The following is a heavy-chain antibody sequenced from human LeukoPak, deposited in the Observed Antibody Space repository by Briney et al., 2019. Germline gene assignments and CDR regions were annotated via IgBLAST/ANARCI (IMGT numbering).Heavy chain of an antibody. V-gene: IGHV1-2*02. J-gene: IGHJ3*02. CDR3: ARDYYDSSGYYYFDAFDI. CDR1: GYTFTGYY. CDR2: INPNSGGT. D-gene: IGHD3-22*01. Sequence: ASVKVSCKASGYTFTGYYMHWVRQAPGQGLEWMGWINPNSGGTNYAQKFQGRVTMTRDTSISTAYMELSRMRSDDTAVYYCARDYYDSSGYYYFDAFDIWGQGTMVTVSS.